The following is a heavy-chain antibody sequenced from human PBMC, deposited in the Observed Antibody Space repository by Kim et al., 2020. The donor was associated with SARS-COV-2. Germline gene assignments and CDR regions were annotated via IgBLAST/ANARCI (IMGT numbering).Heavy chain of an antibody. CDR3: ARDNVDTAMAHDY. D-gene: IGHD5-18*01. CDR2: IKQDGSEK. V-gene: IGHV3-7*03. Sequence: GGSLRLSCAASGFTFSSYWMSWVRQAPGKGLEWVANIKQDGSEKYYVDSVKGRFTISRDNAKNSLYLQMNSLRAEDTAVYYCARDNVDTAMAHDYWGQGTLVTVSS. J-gene: IGHJ4*02. CDR1: GFTFSSYW.